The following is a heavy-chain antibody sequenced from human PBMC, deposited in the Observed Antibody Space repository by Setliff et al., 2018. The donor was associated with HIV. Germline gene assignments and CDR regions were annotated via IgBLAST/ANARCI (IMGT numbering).Heavy chain of an antibody. Sequence: PSETLSLTCGVSGYSISGDYCWGWIRPPPGKGLEWIGYITYSGSAYYNPSLKSRVTISIDTYNNQIPLRLSSVTAADTAMYYCVRDDYGYNGKGFDYWGPGTLVTVSS. D-gene: IGHD4-17*01. CDR2: ITYSGSA. CDR1: GYSISGDYC. CDR3: VRDDYGYNGKGFDY. J-gene: IGHJ4*02. V-gene: IGHV4-38-2*02.